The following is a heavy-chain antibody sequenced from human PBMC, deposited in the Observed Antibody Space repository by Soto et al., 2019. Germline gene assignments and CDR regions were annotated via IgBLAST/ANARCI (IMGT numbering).Heavy chain of an antibody. CDR1: GFTISSSA. CDR2: ISGTGTST. CDR3: AKRGDSTSWYWFDP. J-gene: IGHJ5*02. D-gene: IGHD6-13*01. V-gene: IGHV3-23*01. Sequence: EVQLLESGGGLVQPGGSLRLSCAASGFTISSSAMSWVRQAPGKGLEWVSAISGTGTSTYYADSVKGRFTISRDESKNTLSPQMSSLSAEDTALYCCAKRGDSTSWYWFDPWGQGTLVTVSS.